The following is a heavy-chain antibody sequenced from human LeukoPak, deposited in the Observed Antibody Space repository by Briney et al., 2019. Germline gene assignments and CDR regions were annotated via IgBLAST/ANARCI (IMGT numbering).Heavy chain of an antibody. CDR3: AKVPSGRVRGVEINWFDP. D-gene: IGHD3-10*01. CDR1: GVSSPDHA. J-gene: IGHJ5*02. V-gene: IGHV3-23*01. CDR2: ISGSGGST. Sequence: PGGSLRLSCRASGVSSPDHAMPWVRQAPGKGLEWVSPISGSGGSTYYADSVKGRFTISRDNSKNTLYLQMNSLRAEDTAVYYYAKVPSGRVRGVEINWFDPWGQGTLVTVSS.